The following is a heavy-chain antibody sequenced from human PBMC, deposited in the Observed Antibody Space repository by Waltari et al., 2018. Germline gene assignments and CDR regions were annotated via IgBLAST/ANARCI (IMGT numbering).Heavy chain of an antibody. V-gene: IGHV4-38-2*02. Sequence: QVQLQESGPRLVNPSETLSLTCGVSGFSFSSGHYWGWIRQPPGTGLEWVGGIYHDGANEYNPSLKGRVTRSGGTSKNQFSLRLTSVTAADTAVYFCARDGRDAFDYWGRGILVTVSS. CDR1: GFSFSSGHY. CDR2: IYHDGAN. CDR3: ARDGRDAFDY. J-gene: IGHJ4*02.